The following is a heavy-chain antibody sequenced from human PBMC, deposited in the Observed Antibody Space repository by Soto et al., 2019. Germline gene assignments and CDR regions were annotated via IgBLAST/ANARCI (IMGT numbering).Heavy chain of an antibody. CDR2: IYSGGNT. CDR1: GFTVSSNY. CDR3: SGFRGPTPPPHFDY. V-gene: IGHV3-66*01. Sequence: GGSLRLSCAASGFTVSSNYMSWVRQAPGKGLEWVSVIYSGGNTYYADSVKGRFTISRDNSKNTLYLQMNSPRAEDTAVYYCSGFRGPTPPPHFDYWGQGTLVTVSS. D-gene: IGHD5-12*01. J-gene: IGHJ4*02.